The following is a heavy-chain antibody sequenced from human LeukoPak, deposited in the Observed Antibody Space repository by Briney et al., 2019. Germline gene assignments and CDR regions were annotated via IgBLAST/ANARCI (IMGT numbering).Heavy chain of an antibody. CDR2: MNPNSGNT. J-gene: IGHJ4*02. CDR1: GYTFTSYD. D-gene: IGHD5-18*01. CDR3: ARDASHTALVHFDY. V-gene: IGHV1-8*01. Sequence: ASVKVSCKASGYTFTSYDINWVRQATGQGLEWMGWMNPNSGNTGYAQKFQGRVTMTRNTSISTAYMELSRLTSDDTAVYYCARDASHTALVHFDYWGQGTLVTVSS.